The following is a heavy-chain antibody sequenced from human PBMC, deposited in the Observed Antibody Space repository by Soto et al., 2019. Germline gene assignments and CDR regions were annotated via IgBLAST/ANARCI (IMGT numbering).Heavy chain of an antibody. J-gene: IGHJ5*02. CDR1: GGSISSSSYY. Sequence: SETLSLTCTVSGGSISSSSYYWGWIRQPPGKGLEWIGSIYYSGSTYYNPSLKSRVTISVDTSKNQFSLKLSSVTAADTAVYYCARPSYYYDRSGYYPGWFDPWGQGTLVTVS. CDR3: ARPSYYYDRSGYYPGWFDP. V-gene: IGHV4-39*01. D-gene: IGHD3-22*01. CDR2: IYYSGST.